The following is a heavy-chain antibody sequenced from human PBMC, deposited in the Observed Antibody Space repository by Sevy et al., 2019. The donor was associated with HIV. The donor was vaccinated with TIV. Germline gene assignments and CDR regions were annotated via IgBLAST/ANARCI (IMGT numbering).Heavy chain of an antibody. CDR1: GFTFNSFP. V-gene: IGHV3-30*09. CDR3: ARGRITKLQGVEIDY. J-gene: IGHJ4*02. CDR2: ISYDGNKK. D-gene: IGHD3-10*01. Sequence: GGSLRLSCAVSGFTFNSFPMHWVRQAPGKGLEWVAVISYDGNKKYYADSVKGRFAISRDNSNNALILQMNSLRAEDTDVYFCARGRITKLQGVEIDYWGQRALVTVSS.